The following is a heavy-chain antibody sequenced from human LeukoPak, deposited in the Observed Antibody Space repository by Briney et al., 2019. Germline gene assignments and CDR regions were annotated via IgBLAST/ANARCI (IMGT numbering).Heavy chain of an antibody. D-gene: IGHD1-26*01. Sequence: GGSLRLSCAASGFTFEDYNMHWVRQAPGKGLEWVSGISWDTGSIGYADSVKGRFTISRDNAKNFLYLQMNSLRTEDMALYYCARAPYSGTYGDYSDYWGQGTLVTVSS. J-gene: IGHJ4*02. CDR3: ARAPYSGTYGDYSDY. V-gene: IGHV3-9*03. CDR1: GFTFEDYN. CDR2: ISWDTGSI.